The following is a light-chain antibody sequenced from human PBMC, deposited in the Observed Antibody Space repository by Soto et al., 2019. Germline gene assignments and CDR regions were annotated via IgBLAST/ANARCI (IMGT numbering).Light chain of an antibody. CDR3: QQSYGTPLT. Sequence: DIQMTQSPSSLSASVGDRVTITCRASQRISNYLNWYQQKQGEAPKILIHAASTLQSGVPSRFSGSGSGTDFTLTISSLQPEDFATYYCQQSYGTPLTFGGGTMVEVK. V-gene: IGKV1-39*01. CDR2: AAS. J-gene: IGKJ4*01. CDR1: QRISNY.